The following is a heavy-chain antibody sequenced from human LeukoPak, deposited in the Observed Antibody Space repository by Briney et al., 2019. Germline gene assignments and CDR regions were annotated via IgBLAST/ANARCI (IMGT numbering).Heavy chain of an antibody. CDR2: IENTGST. V-gene: IGHV4-59*01. CDR3: ARGVGDGQYHFDY. CDR1: GGSSSSFY. Sequence: PSETLSLTCAVSGGSSSSFYWSWLRQPPGKGLEWIGYIENTGSTNYNPSLKSRVTISGDTSKNQFSLKLSSVTAADTAVYYCARGVGDGQYHFDYWGQGTLVTVSS. D-gene: IGHD5-24*01. J-gene: IGHJ4*02.